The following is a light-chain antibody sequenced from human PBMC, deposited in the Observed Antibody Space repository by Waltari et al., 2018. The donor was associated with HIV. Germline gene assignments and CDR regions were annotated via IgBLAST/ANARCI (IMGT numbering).Light chain of an antibody. CDR2: KDI. CDR3: QSTDYDGTWV. V-gene: IGLV3-25*03. J-gene: IGLJ3*02. CDR1: ARPKKY. Sequence: SYDLPQTPSVSVSPGQPARTNCSRGARPKKYSSWYRQKAGQPPILLRYKDIERSSGIPERIAGSGSGTGVTLTITDVQAEDEGDYFCQSTDYDGTWVFGGGTKLTVL.